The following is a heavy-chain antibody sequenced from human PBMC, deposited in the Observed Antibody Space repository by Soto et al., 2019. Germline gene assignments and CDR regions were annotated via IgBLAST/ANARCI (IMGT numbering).Heavy chain of an antibody. V-gene: IGHV1-18*01. CDR1: GYTFTSYG. Sequence: ASVKVSCKASGYTFTSYGISWVRQAPGQGLEWMGWISAYNGNTNYAQKLQGRVTMTTDTSTSTAYMELRSLRSDDTAVYYCARDSTLWISRENVNAFDIWGQGTMVTVSS. CDR2: ISAYNGNT. CDR3: ARDSTLWISRENVNAFDI. J-gene: IGHJ3*02. D-gene: IGHD5-12*01.